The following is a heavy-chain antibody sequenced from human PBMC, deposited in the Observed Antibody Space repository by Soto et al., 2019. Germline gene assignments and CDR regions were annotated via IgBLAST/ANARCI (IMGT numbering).Heavy chain of an antibody. D-gene: IGHD6-6*01. Sequence: SGGSLRLSCAASGFTVSSNYMSWVRQAPGKGLEWVSVIYSGGSTYYADSVKGRFTISRDNSKNTLYLQMNSLRAEDTAVYYCARDNEPSSSPLVPWFDPWGQGTLVTVSS. CDR2: IYSGGST. J-gene: IGHJ5*02. V-gene: IGHV3-66*01. CDR3: ARDNEPSSSPLVPWFDP. CDR1: GFTVSSNY.